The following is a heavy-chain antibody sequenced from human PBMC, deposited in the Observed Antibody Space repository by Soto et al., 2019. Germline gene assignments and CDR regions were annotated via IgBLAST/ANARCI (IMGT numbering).Heavy chain of an antibody. CDR2: IFSSGST. CDR1: GDSLTKYI. Sequence: SETLSLTCSVSGDSLTKYILSWIRQPPGKGLEWIGFIFSSGSTNYNPSLKGRVTISVDTSKNQFSLKMTSMTTADTAIYFCARDSRMSSWYNWGQGALVTVSS. V-gene: IGHV4-59*01. CDR3: ARDSRMSSWYN. J-gene: IGHJ4*02. D-gene: IGHD6-13*01.